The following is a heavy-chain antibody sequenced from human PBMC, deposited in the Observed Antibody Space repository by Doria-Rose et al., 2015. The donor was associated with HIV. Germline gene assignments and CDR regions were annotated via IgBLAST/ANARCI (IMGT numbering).Heavy chain of an antibody. Sequence: SVTLSLTCAVYGGSFSGYYWSWIRQPPGKGLERIGEINHSGRTNYNPSLKSRVTISVDTSKNQFSLKLSSVTAADTAVYYCAKYYYDSSGSYRWAFDIWGQGAMVTVSS. D-gene: IGHD3-22*01. CDR3: AKYYYDSSGSYRWAFDI. CDR2: INHSGRT. CDR1: GGSFSGYY. V-gene: IGHV4-34*01. J-gene: IGHJ3*02.